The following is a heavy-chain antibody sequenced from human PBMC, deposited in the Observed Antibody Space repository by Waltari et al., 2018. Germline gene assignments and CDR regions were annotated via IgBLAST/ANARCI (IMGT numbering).Heavy chain of an antibody. CDR2: IYSSGSI. V-gene: IGHV4-4*07. CDR1: GGAISTYY. D-gene: IGHD6-13*01. Sequence: QVQLQETGPGLVKPSETLSLRCTVPGGAISTYYWSGIRQPAGKGLEWIVRIYSSGSINYNPSLKSRVTMSVDTSKNQFSLKLSSVTAADTAVYYCARKIAAVGSSNWYFDLWGRGTLVTVSS. J-gene: IGHJ2*01. CDR3: ARKIAAVGSSNWYFDL.